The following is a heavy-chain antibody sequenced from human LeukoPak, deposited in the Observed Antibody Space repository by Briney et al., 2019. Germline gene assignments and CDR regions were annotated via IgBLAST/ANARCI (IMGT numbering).Heavy chain of an antibody. J-gene: IGHJ3*02. D-gene: IGHD3-22*01. CDR1: GFTFSSSA. CDR2: ISGSGSGGST. CDR3: AKVGYYDSSGHSNAFDI. Sequence: GGSLRLSCAASGFTFSSSAMSWVRQAPGKGLEWVSSISGSGSGGSTYYADSVKGRFTISRDNVKNALYLQMNSLRVEDTALYYCAKVGYYDSSGHSNAFDIWGQGTMVAVSS. V-gene: IGHV3-23*01.